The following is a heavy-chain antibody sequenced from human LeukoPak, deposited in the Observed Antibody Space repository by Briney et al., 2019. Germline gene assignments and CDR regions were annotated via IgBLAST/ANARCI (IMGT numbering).Heavy chain of an antibody. CDR3: AKDRYGSWYGLDY. D-gene: IGHD6-13*01. J-gene: IGHJ4*02. CDR2: ISGSGGST. Sequence: GGSLRLSCAASGFTFSSSAMSWVRQAPGKGLEWVSAISGSGGSTYYADSVKGRFTISRDNSKNTLYLQMNSLRAEDTAVYYCAKDRYGSWYGLDYWGQGTLVTVSS. V-gene: IGHV3-23*01. CDR1: GFTFSSSA.